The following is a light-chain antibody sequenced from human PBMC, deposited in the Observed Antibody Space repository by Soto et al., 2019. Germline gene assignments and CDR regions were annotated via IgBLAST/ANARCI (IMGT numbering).Light chain of an antibody. Sequence: DIQMTQSPSTVSASVGDRVTITCRASESISTWLAWYQQKPGQAPKLLIYDASISDSGVPSRFSGSGSGTEFTLTVSNLQPDDSATYYCQPYHSLWAFGQGTKVEIK. J-gene: IGKJ1*01. CDR3: QPYHSLWA. CDR2: DAS. V-gene: IGKV1-5*01. CDR1: ESISTW.